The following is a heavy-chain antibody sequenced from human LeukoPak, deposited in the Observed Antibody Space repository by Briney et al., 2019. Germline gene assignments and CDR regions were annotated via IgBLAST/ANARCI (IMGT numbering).Heavy chain of an antibody. J-gene: IGHJ3*02. CDR2: IYPRGST. CDR3: ARGRYCTATTCDAGGDAFDI. Sequence: SETLSLTCTVSGGSISSYYWSWIRQPAGKGLEWIGRIYPRGSTTYNSSLKSRVTMSADTSKNNFSLKLSSLTAADTAVYYCARGRYCTATTCDAGGDAFDIWGQGTMVTVSS. D-gene: IGHD2-2*01. CDR1: GGSISSYY. V-gene: IGHV4-4*07.